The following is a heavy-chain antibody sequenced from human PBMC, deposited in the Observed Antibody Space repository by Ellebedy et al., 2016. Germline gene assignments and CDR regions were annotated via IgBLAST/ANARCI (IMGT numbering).Heavy chain of an antibody. CDR1: GYTLTDLS. Sequence: ASVKVSCKVSGYTLTDLSMHWVRQAPGKGLEWMGGFDPEDGETIYAQKFQGRVTMTEDTSTDTAYMELSSLRSEDTAVYYCATAPTVTTVYAHPGDRTEYFQHWGQGTLVTVSS. J-gene: IGHJ1*01. CDR2: FDPEDGET. V-gene: IGHV1-24*01. CDR3: ATAPTVTTVYAHPGDRTEYFQH. D-gene: IGHD4-17*01.